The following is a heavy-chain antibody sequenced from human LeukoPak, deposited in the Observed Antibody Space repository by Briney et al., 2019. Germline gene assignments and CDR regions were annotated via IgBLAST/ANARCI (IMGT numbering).Heavy chain of an antibody. V-gene: IGHV4-34*01. CDR2: INHSGST. J-gene: IGHJ4*02. CDR3: ARGTGYPLIG. D-gene: IGHD3-22*01. Sequence: PSETPSLTCAVYGGSFSGYYWSWIRQPPGKGLEWIGEINHSGSTNYNPSLKSRVTISVDTSKNQFSLKLSSVTAADTAVYYCARGTGYPLIGWGQGTLVTVSS. CDR1: GGSFSGYY.